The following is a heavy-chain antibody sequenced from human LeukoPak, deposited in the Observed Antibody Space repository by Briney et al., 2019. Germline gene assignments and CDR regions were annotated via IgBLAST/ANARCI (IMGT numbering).Heavy chain of an antibody. CDR3: AKHLTATNTYIFFGLDV. Sequence: GGSLRLSCSASGFSFSTYWMSWVRQTPETGLEFVANIDRDGSVRNYMDSLRGRSTISRDNAKNSLYLQLNSLRPEDTALYYCAKHLTATNTYIFFGLDVWGQGTSVTVSS. CDR2: IDRDGSVR. CDR1: GFSFSTYW. D-gene: IGHD1-26*01. V-gene: IGHV3-7*03. J-gene: IGHJ6*02.